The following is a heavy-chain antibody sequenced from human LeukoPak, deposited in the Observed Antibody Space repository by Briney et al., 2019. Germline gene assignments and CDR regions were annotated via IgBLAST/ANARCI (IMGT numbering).Heavy chain of an antibody. J-gene: IGHJ4*02. CDR2: IYYSGST. CDR1: GGSISSSSYY. D-gene: IGHD6-19*01. CDR3: ARTGWLAFDY. V-gene: IGHV4-39*01. Sequence: SETLSLTCTVSGGSISSSSYYWGWIRQPPGKGLEWIGSIYYSGSTYYNPSLKSRVTISVDTSKNQFSLKLSSVTAADTAVYYCARTGWLAFDYWGQGTLVTVSS.